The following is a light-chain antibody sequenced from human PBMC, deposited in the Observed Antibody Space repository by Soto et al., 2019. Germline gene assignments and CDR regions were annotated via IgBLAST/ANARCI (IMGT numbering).Light chain of an antibody. J-gene: IGKJ2*02. CDR1: QSISSF. Sequence: DIQRTQSPSSLSAAVGDRVTITCRASQSISSFLNWYQQKPGKAPKPLIYAASSLQSGVPARFSGRGSGIDFTLTISSLQPEDFATYYCQQSYSVPCTFGQGTTLHIK. V-gene: IGKV1-39*01. CDR3: QQSYSVPCT. CDR2: AAS.